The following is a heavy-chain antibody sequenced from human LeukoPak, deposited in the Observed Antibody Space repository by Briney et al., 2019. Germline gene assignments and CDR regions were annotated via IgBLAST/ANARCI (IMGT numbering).Heavy chain of an antibody. CDR3: QKPAYDILTGYYTYYFDY. Sequence: GDSLKISCKGFGYSFTSYWIGWVRQMPGKGLDCIGIIYPGDSDTRYSPSFQCQVTISADKSISTAYLQWSSLKASDTAFYYCQKPAYDILTGYYTYYFDYWGQGTLVTVSS. J-gene: IGHJ4*02. CDR1: GYSFTSYW. CDR2: IYPGDSDT. D-gene: IGHD3-9*01. V-gene: IGHV5-51*01.